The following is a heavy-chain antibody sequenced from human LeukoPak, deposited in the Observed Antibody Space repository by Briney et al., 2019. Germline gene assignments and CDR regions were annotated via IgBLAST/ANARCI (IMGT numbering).Heavy chain of an antibody. Sequence: GGSLRLSCAASGFTFSSYEMNWVRRAPGKGMEWVSYISSSGSTIYYADSVKGRFTISRDNAKNSLYLQMNSLRAEDTAVYYCAELGITMIGGVWGKGTTVTISS. CDR1: GFTFSSYE. V-gene: IGHV3-48*03. CDR3: AELGITMIGGV. J-gene: IGHJ6*04. CDR2: ISSSGSTI. D-gene: IGHD3-10*02.